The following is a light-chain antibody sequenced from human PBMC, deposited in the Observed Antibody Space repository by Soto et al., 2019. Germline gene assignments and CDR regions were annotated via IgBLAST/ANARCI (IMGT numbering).Light chain of an antibody. Sequence: QSALTQPASVSGSPGQSITISCTGTSNDVGAYDYVSWYQHHPGKAPKLMIFEVRNRPSGVSNRFSASKSGNTASLTISGLQAEDEADYFCSSSTSTSALVFGTGTKVT. CDR3: SSSTSTSALV. CDR2: EVR. CDR1: SNDVGAYDY. J-gene: IGLJ1*01. V-gene: IGLV2-14*01.